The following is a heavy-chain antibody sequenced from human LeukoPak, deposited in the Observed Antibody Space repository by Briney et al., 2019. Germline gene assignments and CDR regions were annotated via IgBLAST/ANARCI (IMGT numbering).Heavy chain of an antibody. Sequence: PSETLSLTCTVSGCSISSYYWSWIRQPPGKGLEWIGYIYYSGSTNYNPSLKRRVTISVDTSKNQFSLKLSSVTAADTAVYYCARVYSSGWHYYFDYWGQGTLVTVSS. D-gene: IGHD6-19*01. CDR1: GCSISSYY. CDR3: ARVYSSGWHYYFDY. CDR2: IYYSGST. V-gene: IGHV4-59*01. J-gene: IGHJ4*02.